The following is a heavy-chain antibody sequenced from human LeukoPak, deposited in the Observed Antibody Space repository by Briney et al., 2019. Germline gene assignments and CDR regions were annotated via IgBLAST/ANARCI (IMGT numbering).Heavy chain of an antibody. Sequence: GGSLRLSCAASEFSVGSNYMTWVRQAPGKGLEWVSLIYSGGSTYYADSVKGRFTISRDNSKNTLYLQMNSLRAEDTAVYYCAKDAMTYDILTGYPMDVWGKGTTVTISS. J-gene: IGHJ6*03. V-gene: IGHV3-66*01. CDR1: EFSVGSNY. D-gene: IGHD3-9*01. CDR2: IYSGGST. CDR3: AKDAMTYDILTGYPMDV.